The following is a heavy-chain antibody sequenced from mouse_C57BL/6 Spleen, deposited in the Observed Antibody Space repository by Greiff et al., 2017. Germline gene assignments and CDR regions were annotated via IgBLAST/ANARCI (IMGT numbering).Heavy chain of an antibody. D-gene: IGHD1-1*01. CDR1: GYTFTSYW. V-gene: IGHV1-5*01. J-gene: IGHJ3*01. CDR2: ICPGSSDT. Sequence: EVQLQQSGTVLARPGASLKMSCTTSGYTFTSYWMHWVQQRPGQGLEWIAAICPGSSDTSYNQKFKGQATLTAVTSASTAYMELSRLTNEDSAVYYCTRREANYCSTFADWGQGTLVTVSA. CDR3: TRREANYCSTFAD.